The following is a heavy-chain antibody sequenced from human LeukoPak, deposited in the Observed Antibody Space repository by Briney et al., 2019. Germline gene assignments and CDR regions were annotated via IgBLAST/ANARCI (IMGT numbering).Heavy chain of an antibody. D-gene: IGHD6-13*01. CDR3: ARSVPGIAAAGIYDY. J-gene: IGHJ4*02. V-gene: IGHV3-30*04. CDR1: GFTFSSYA. CDR2: ISYDGSNK. Sequence: GGSLRLSCAASGFTFSSYAMHWVRQAPGKGLEWVAVISYDGSNKYYADSVKGRFTISRDNSTNTLYLQMNSLRAEDTAVYYCARSVPGIAAAGIYDYWGQGTLVTVSS.